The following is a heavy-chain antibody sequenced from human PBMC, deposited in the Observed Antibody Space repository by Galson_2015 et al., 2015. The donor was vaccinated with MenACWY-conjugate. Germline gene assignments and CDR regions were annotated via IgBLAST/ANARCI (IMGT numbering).Heavy chain of an antibody. CDR1: GFTFGRYS. D-gene: IGHD3-22*01. CDR3: ARTTDYYDSSGYYGDFDY. J-gene: IGHJ4*02. Sequence: SLRLSCAASGFTFGRYSMSWVRQAPGKGLEWVANIRGDGSEKFYVDSVKGRFTISRDNAKNSLYLQLNSLRAKDTAVYYCARTTDYYDSSGYYGDFDYWGQGTLVTVSS. V-gene: IGHV3-7*03. CDR2: IRGDGSEK.